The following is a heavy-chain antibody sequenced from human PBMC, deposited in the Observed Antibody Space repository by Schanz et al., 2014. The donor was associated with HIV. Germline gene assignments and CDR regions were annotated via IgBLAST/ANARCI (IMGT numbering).Heavy chain of an antibody. CDR1: GITFSSYA. V-gene: IGHV3-23*01. D-gene: IGHD3-10*01. CDR2: ISGSGGNT. Sequence: EVQLLESGGGLVQPGGSLRLSCADSGITFSSYAMSWVRQAPGKGLEWVSDISGSGGNTYYADSVKGRFTISRDNSKNTLYLQMNSLRVEDTAVYHCAKCPTMVRGTGMDVWGQGTTVTVSS. J-gene: IGHJ6*02. CDR3: AKCPTMVRGTGMDV.